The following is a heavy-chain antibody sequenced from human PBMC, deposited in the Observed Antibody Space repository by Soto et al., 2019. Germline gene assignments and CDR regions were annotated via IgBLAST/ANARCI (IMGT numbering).Heavy chain of an antibody. Sequence: HPGGSLRLSCAAFGFTFSRDGMSWVRQAPGKGLEWVSLITDNGRSTYYADSVKGRFTISRDNTKNTLFLQMNSLRAEDTAVYYCAKERATTTAFDYWGQGALVTVSS. V-gene: IGHV3-23*01. CDR3: AKERATTTAFDY. D-gene: IGHD4-17*01. CDR2: ITDNGRST. CDR1: GFTFSRDG. J-gene: IGHJ4*02.